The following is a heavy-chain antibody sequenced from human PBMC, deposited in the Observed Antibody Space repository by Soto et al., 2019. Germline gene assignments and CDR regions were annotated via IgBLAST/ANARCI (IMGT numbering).Heavy chain of an antibody. J-gene: IGHJ6*03. V-gene: IGHV3-7*01. Sequence: GGSLRLSCAASGFTFSSYWMSWVRQAPGKGLEWVANIKQDGSEKYYVDSVKGRFTISGDNAKNPLYLQMNSLRAEDTAVYYYARDLVVPATKDYYYYMDVLPKGTPLTVSS. D-gene: IGHD2-2*01. CDR2: IKQDGSEK. CDR1: GFTFSSYW. CDR3: ARDLVVPATKDYYYYMDV.